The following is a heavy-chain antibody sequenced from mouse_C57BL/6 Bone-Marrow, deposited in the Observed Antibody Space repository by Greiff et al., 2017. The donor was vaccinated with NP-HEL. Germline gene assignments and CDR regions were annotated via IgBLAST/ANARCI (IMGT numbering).Heavy chain of an antibody. Sequence: EVQLQQSGPELVKPGASVKISCKASGYSFPDYNMNWVKQSPGQSLEWIGVINPNSGTTSYNQKFKGKATLTVDQSSSTAYMQLNSLTSEDSAVYYCVYYDPYYFDYWGQGTTLTVSA. D-gene: IGHD2-4*01. CDR3: VYYDPYYFDY. V-gene: IGHV1-39*01. CDR2: INPNSGTT. CDR1: GYSFPDYN. J-gene: IGHJ2*01.